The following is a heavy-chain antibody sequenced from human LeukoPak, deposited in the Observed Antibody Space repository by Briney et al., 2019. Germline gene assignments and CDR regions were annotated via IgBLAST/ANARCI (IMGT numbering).Heavy chain of an antibody. D-gene: IGHD3-22*01. CDR3: ASHATYYYDSSGYPHWDY. CDR1: GGSISSSSYY. J-gene: IGHJ4*02. Sequence: PSETLSLTCTVSGGSISSSSYYWGWIRQPPGKGLEWIGSIYYSGSTYYNPSLKSRVTISVDTSKNQFSLKLSSVTAADTAVYYCASHATYYYDSSGYPHWDYWGQGTLVTVSS. V-gene: IGHV4-39*07. CDR2: IYYSGST.